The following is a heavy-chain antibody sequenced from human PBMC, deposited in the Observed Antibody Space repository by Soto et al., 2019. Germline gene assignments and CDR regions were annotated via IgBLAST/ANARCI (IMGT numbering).Heavy chain of an antibody. CDR1: GNTFNSYY. CDR3: GRSVGLSYGMDV. CDR2: INPSAGST. J-gene: IGHJ6*02. V-gene: IGHV1-46*02. Sequence: ASVKVSCKASGNTFNSYYMHWVRQVPGQGLEWMGIINPSAGSTSYAQKFQGRITMTRDTSTSTVYMELSSLRSEDTAVYYCGRSVGLSYGMDVWGQGTTVTVSS. D-gene: IGHD1-26*01.